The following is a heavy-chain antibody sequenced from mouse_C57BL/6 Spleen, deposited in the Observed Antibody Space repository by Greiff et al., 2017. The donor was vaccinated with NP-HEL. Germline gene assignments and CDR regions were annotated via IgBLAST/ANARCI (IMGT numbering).Heavy chain of an antibody. D-gene: IGHD2-3*01. J-gene: IGHJ4*01. CDR3: AGWLLIYAMDY. CDR2: IYPGDGDT. Sequence: VQLQQSGAELVKPGASVKISCKASGYAFSSYWMNWVKQRPGKGLEWIGQIYPGDGDTNYNGKFKGKATLTADKSSSTAYMQLSSLTSEDSAVYFCAGWLLIYAMDYWGQGTSVTVSS. V-gene: IGHV1-80*01. CDR1: GYAFSSYW.